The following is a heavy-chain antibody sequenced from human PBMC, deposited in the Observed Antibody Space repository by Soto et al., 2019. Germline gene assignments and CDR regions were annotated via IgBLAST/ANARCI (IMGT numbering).Heavy chain of an antibody. J-gene: IGHJ4*02. CDR2: INHSGST. D-gene: IGHD3-16*01. CDR3: ARGRYYDYIWGSLGSYYFDY. V-gene: IGHV4-34*01. Sequence: QVQLQQWGAGLLKPSETLSLTCAVYGGSFSGYYWSWIRQPPGKGLEWIGEINHSGSTNYNPSLKSRVTISVDPSKNQFSMKLSSVTAADTAVYYCARGRYYDYIWGSLGSYYFDYWGQGTLVTVSS. CDR1: GGSFSGYY.